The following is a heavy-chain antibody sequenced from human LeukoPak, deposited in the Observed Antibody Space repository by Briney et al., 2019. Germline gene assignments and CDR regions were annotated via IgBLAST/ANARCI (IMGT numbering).Heavy chain of an antibody. CDR1: GYTFTGYY. CDR2: TNPNTGGT. Sequence: VASEKVSCKTSGYTFTGYYMHWVRQAPGQGLEGMGGTNPNTGGTNYAQKFQGRVTMTSDTSISTAYMELSSLKSDDTAMYYCARAPMIVVVFPPRLDFWGQGTLVTVST. J-gene: IGHJ4*02. V-gene: IGHV1-2*02. CDR3: ARAPMIVVVFPPRLDF. D-gene: IGHD3-22*01.